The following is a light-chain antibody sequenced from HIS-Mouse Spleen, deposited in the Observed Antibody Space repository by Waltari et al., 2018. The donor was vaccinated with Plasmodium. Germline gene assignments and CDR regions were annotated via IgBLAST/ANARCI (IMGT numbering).Light chain of an antibody. V-gene: IGKV3-15*01. CDR1: QSVCSN. J-gene: IGKJ3*01. CDR3: QQYNNWSFT. CDR2: GAS. Sequence: EIVMTQSPATLSVSPGERATPPCRASQSVCSNLAWYQQKPGQAPRLLIYGASTRATGIPARFSGSGSGTEFTLTISSLQSEDFAVYYCQQYNNWSFTFGPGTKVDIK.